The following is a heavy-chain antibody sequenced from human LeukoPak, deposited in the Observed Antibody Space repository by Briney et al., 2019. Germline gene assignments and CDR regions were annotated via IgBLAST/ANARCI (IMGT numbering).Heavy chain of an antibody. J-gene: IGHJ4*02. CDR1: GFTFDDYA. D-gene: IGHD3-22*01. Sequence: GRSLRLSCAASGFTFDDYAMHWVRQAPGKGLEWVSGISWNSGNIGYADSVKGRFTISRDNAKNSLYLQMNSLRAEYTALYYCAKGEGSMIVNWGQGTLVTVSS. CDR2: ISWNSGNI. CDR3: AKGEGSMIVN. V-gene: IGHV3-9*01.